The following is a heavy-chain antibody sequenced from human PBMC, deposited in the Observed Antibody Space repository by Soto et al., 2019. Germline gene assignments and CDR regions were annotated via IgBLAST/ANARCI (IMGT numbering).Heavy chain of an antibody. CDR2: ISGSGNT. D-gene: IGHD3-22*01. V-gene: IGHV3-23*01. Sequence: EVQVLESGGGLVQPGGSLRLSCVASGFTFNNYAMSWVRQVPGKGLEWVSGISGSGNTYYADSVKGRFTISRDNSKNTLYLQMISLRTEDMAVYHCAISGGYDNTSPFDYWGQGTQVTVSS. CDR3: AISGGYDNTSPFDY. CDR1: GFTFNNYA. J-gene: IGHJ4*02.